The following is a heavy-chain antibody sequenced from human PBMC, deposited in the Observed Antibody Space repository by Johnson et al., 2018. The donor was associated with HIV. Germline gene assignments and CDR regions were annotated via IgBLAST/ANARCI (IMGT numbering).Heavy chain of an antibody. CDR2: ISYDGSNK. CDR3: SRDISLVGGWSPFVI. V-gene: IGHV3-30*03. J-gene: IGHJ3*02. D-gene: IGHD6-19*01. Sequence: QVQLVESGGGVVQPGRSLRLSCAASGLTFSSYGMHWVRQAPGKGLEWVAVISYDGSNKYYADSVKGRFTISRDNSKNTVYLKMNRLSAEDTAVSYCSRDISLVGGWSPFVIWGQGTMVTVSS. CDR1: GLTFSSYG.